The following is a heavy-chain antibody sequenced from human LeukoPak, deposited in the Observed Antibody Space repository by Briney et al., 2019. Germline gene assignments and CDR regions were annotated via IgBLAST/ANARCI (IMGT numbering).Heavy chain of an antibody. J-gene: IGHJ4*02. CDR2: IHYSRST. D-gene: IGHD3-16*01. V-gene: IGHV4-59*08. CDR3: ARRAINSVMFDY. Sequence: SESLSLTCTVSGDSFSTYYWSWIRQPPGNGLEWIGYIHYSRSTNYNPSLRSRVTISVDTSKNQFSLKLSSATAADTAVYFCARRAINSVMFDYWGQGTLVTVSS. CDR1: GDSFSTYY.